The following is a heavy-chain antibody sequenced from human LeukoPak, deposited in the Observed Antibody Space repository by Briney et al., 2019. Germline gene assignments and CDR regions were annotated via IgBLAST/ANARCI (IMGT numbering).Heavy chain of an antibody. D-gene: IGHD3-10*01. CDR3: ARDLYGSGRFFDY. J-gene: IGHJ4*02. CDR1: GFTFSSYE. V-gene: IGHV3-48*03. Sequence: PGGSLRLSCAAFGFTFSSYEMNWVCQAPGKGLEWVSYISSSGSTIYYADSVKGRFTISRDNVENSLYLQMNSLRAEDTAVYYCARDLYGSGRFFDYWGQGTLVTVSS. CDR2: ISSSGSTI.